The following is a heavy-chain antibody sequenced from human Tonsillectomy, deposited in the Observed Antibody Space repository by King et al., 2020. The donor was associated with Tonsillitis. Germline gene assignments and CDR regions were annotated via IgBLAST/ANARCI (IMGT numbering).Heavy chain of an antibody. Sequence: QLQQWGAGLVKHSETLSLNCAVYGGAFSGFEWRWIRQPPGKGLEWVGEINNRGSTNYNPSLKRRVTISVDTSKNQFSLKLSSVTAADTAVYYCARVWGAFDIWGQGTMVTVSS. CDR3: ARVWGAFDI. CDR2: INNRGST. D-gene: IGHD3-10*01. J-gene: IGHJ3*02. V-gene: IGHV4-34*01. CDR1: GGAFSGFE.